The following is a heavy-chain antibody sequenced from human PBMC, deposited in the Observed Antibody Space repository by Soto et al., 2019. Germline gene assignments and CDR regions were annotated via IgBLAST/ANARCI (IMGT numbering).Heavy chain of an antibody. V-gene: IGHV1-69*13. J-gene: IGHJ6*02. Sequence: SVKVSCKASGGTFSSYAISWVRQAPGQGLEWMGGNVPIFRPANEAQKFQGRVTITADESTSNAYIELIRLRSEDTAVYYWAGAGVRGVTYYGMDVWGQGTTVPV. CDR3: AGAGVRGVTYYGMDV. D-gene: IGHD3-10*01. CDR2: NVPIFRPA. CDR1: GGTFSSYA.